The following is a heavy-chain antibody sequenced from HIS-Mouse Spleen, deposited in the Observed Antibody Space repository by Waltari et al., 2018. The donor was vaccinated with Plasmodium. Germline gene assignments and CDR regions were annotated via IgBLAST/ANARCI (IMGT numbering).Heavy chain of an antibody. V-gene: IGHV4-38-2*02. D-gene: IGHD3-10*01. Sequence: QVQLQESGPGLVKPSETLSLTCTVSGYSISSGYYWGWIRQPPGKGLEWIGGIYHSGGTYYNPALKSRVTISVETSKNQFSLKLSSVTAADTAVYYCARVDYGSGDYYYYYGMDVWGQGTTVTVSS. CDR1: GYSISSGYY. J-gene: IGHJ6*02. CDR3: ARVDYGSGDYYYYYGMDV. CDR2: IYHSGGT.